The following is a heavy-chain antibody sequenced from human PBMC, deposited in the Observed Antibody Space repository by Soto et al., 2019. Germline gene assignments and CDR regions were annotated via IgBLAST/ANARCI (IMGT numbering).Heavy chain of an antibody. CDR2: IGSAGDP. D-gene: IGHD6-13*01. CDR1: GFTFSSSD. J-gene: IGHJ4*02. Sequence: PGGSLRLCWAASGFTFSSSDTHWVRQATGKGLEWVSGIGSAGDPYYAGSVKGRFTISRENAKNSLYLQMNSLRAGDTAVYYCARWNWQQLAFDYWGQGTLVTVSS. V-gene: IGHV3-13*05. CDR3: ARWNWQQLAFDY.